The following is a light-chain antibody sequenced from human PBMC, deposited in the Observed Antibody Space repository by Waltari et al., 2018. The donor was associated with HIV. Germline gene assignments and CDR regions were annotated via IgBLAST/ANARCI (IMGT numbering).Light chain of an antibody. CDR2: KDD. J-gene: IGLJ3*02. V-gene: IGLV3-25*03. Sequence: SYELTQPPSVSVSPGQTARITCSGDALPKQFAYWYQQKAGQAPLMVIYKDDKRPSGSPDRFSGSMSGTTVTLISSGVQPEDEADYYCESADDSGDHWVFGGGTKLSVL. CDR1: ALPKQF. CDR3: ESADDSGDHWV.